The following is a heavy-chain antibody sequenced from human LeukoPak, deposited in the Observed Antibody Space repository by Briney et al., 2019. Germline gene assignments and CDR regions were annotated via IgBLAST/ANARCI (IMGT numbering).Heavy chain of an antibody. CDR2: ISSSGSTI. CDR1: GFTFSDYY. V-gene: IGHV3-11*01. J-gene: IGHJ6*03. CDR3: ARDLHYYGSGSYYPYYYYYYMDV. D-gene: IGHD3-10*01. Sequence: GGSLRLSCAASGFTFSDYYMSWIRQAPGKGLEWVSYISSSGSTIYYADSVKGRFTISRDSAKNSLYLQMNSLRAEDTAVYYCARDLHYYGSGSYYPYYYYYYMDVWGKGTTVTISS.